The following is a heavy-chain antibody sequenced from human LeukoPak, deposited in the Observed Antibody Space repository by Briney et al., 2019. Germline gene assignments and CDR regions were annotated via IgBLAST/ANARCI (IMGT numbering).Heavy chain of an antibody. V-gene: IGHV3-74*01. Sequence: GGSLRLSCAASGFTFSTYWMYWVRQAPGKGLMWVSRMNSDGSTIRYADSVKGRFTISRDNAKNTLYLQKNSLRVEDTAVYYWARGMYGDSVGMDVWGQGTAVTVSS. J-gene: IGHJ6*02. CDR1: GFTFSTYW. D-gene: IGHD2-21*02. CDR3: ARGMYGDSVGMDV. CDR2: MNSDGSTI.